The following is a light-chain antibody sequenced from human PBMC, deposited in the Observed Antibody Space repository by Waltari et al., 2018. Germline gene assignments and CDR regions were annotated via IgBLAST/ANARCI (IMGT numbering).Light chain of an antibody. CDR2: GAS. J-gene: IGKJ5*01. CDR3: QQYGSSPPVT. V-gene: IGKV3-20*01. CDR1: QSVSSSY. Sequence: EIVLTQSPGTLSLSPGERATPSCRASQSVSSSYLAWYQQKPGQPPRLLIYGASSRATGIPDRFSGSGSGTDFTLTISRLEPEDFAVYYCQQYGSSPPVTFGQGTRLDIK.